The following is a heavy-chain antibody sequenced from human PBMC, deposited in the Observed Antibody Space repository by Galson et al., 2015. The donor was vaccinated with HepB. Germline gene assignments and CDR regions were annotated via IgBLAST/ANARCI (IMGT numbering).Heavy chain of an antibody. CDR3: ARGRAGSSSEGLGH. CDR1: GFTVSSNY. CDR2: IYSGGST. Sequence: SLRLSCAASGFTVSSNYMSWVRQAPEKGLEWVSVIYSGGSTYYADSVKGRFTISKDNSKNTLYLQMNSLRAEDTAVYYCARGRAGSSSEGLGHWGQGTLVTVSS. V-gene: IGHV3-53*01. J-gene: IGHJ4*02. D-gene: IGHD6-13*01.